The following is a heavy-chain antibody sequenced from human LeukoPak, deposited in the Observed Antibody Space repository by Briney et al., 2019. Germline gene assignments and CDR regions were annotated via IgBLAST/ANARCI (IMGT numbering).Heavy chain of an antibody. CDR3: ARVSHSSGAL. CDR2: ISAYNGNT. CDR1: GYTFTSYS. D-gene: IGHD6-19*01. J-gene: IGHJ4*02. V-gene: IGHV1-18*01. Sequence: ASVKVSCKASGYTFTSYSISWVRQAPGQGLEWMGWISAYNGNTNYAQKLQGRVTMTRDTSTSTVYMELSSLRSEDTAVYYCARVSHSSGALWGQGTLVTVSS.